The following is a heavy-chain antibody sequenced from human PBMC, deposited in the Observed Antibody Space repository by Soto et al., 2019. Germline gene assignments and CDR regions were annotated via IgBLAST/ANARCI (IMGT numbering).Heavy chain of an antibody. CDR1: GGSVSSGAYY. J-gene: IGHJ3*02. CDR2: IYYSGST. D-gene: IGHD5-12*01. Sequence: SEALALTCTASGGSVSSGAYYWTWIRQRPGKGLEWIGYIYYSGSTYYSPSLKSRLSISLDTSKNQFSLRLSSVTAADTAMYYCARARLRAVYAFDIRGQRTMVPVSS. V-gene: IGHV4-31*03. CDR3: ARARLRAVYAFDI.